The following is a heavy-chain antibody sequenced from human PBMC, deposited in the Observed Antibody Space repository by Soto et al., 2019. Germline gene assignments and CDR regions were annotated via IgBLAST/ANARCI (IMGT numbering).Heavy chain of an antibody. V-gene: IGHV4-39*01. Sequence: SETLSLTCTVSGGAISGSTKYWGWLRQLQGQGLEWMANVYYTETTAYNPSLRRRLTISVDTSKNQFSLKVKSVTAADTAIYYCARLTFRGGHFDYWGQGTLVTVSS. D-gene: IGHD3-3*01. CDR2: VYYTETT. J-gene: IGHJ4*02. CDR3: ARLTFRGGHFDY. CDR1: GGAISGSTKY.